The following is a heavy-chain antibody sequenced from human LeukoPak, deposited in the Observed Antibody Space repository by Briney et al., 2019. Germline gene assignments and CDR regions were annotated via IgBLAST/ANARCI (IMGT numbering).Heavy chain of an antibody. CDR1: GGTFSSYA. CDR2: IIPIFGTA. D-gene: IGHD3-22*01. Sequence: SVKVSCKASGGTFSSYAISWVRQAPGQGLEWMGGIIPIFGTANYAQKFQGRVTITTDESTSTAYMKLSSLRSEDTAVYYCARGDSSGYYHGDYWGQGTLVTVSS. CDR3: ARGDSSGYYHGDY. J-gene: IGHJ4*02. V-gene: IGHV1-69*05.